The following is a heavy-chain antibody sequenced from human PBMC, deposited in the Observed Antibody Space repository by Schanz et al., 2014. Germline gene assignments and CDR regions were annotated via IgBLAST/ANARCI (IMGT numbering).Heavy chain of an antibody. CDR1: GFTVSTYW. CDR3: ARGIITMVRGGDVGAFDI. V-gene: IGHV3-74*01. Sequence: EVQLVESGGGLAQPGGSLRLSCAASGFTVSTYWMHWVRQAPGKGLVWVSHINSDGTTTTYADSVKGRFTISRDNAKNSLYLQMNSLRAEDTAVYYCARGIITMVRGGDVGAFDIWGQGTMVTGSS. D-gene: IGHD3-10*01. CDR2: INSDGTTT. J-gene: IGHJ3*02.